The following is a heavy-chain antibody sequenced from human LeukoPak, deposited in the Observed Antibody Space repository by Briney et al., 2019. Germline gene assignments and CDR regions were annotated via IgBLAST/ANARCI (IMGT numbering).Heavy chain of an antibody. CDR3: AIGVVVVPAAIAVLFDY. V-gene: IGHV1-24*01. D-gene: IGHD2-2*01. J-gene: IGHJ4*02. CDR2: FDPEDGET. Sequence: ASVKVSCKVSGYTLTELSMHWVRQAPGKGLEWMGGFDPEDGETIYAQKFQGRVTMTEDTSTDTAYMELSSLRSEDTAVYYCAIGVVVVPAAIAVLFDYWGQGTLVTVSS. CDR1: GYTLTELS.